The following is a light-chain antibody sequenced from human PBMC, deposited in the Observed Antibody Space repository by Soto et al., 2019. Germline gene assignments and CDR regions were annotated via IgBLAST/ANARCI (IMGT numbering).Light chain of an antibody. V-gene: IGKV1-5*03. CDR1: QTISSW. CDR3: QHYNSYSEA. CDR2: KAS. Sequence: DIQMTQCTSTLSGSVGDRVTITSRASQTISSWLSWYQQKPGKATKRVIYKASTLKSGVPSRFSGSGSGTEFTLTISSLQTDDFATYYCQHYNSYSEAFGQGTKVDIK. J-gene: IGKJ1*01.